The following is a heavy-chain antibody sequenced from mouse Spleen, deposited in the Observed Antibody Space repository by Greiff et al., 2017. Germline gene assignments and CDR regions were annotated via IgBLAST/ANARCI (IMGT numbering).Heavy chain of an antibody. CDR3: ARGGLGYYAMDY. Sequence: VQLQQPGAELVKPGASVKLSCKASGYTFTSYWMHWVKQRPGQGLEWIGMIHPNSGSTNYNEKFKSMATLTVDKSSSTAYMQLSSLTSEDSAVYYCARGGLGYYAMDYWGQGTSVTVSS. J-gene: IGHJ4*01. V-gene: IGHV1-64*01. CDR2: IHPNSGST. CDR1: GYTFTSYW.